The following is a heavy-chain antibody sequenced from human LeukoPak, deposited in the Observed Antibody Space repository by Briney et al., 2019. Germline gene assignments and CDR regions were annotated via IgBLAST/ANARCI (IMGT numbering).Heavy chain of an antibody. J-gene: IGHJ6*02. CDR1: GLTLNNYA. CDR3: ATSWGPDTSAFRWGRDGMDV. D-gene: IGHD3-16*01. V-gene: IGHV3-23*01. CDR2: ISKSGDHT. Sequence: PGGSLRLSCAVSGLTLNNYAMSWVRQAPGKGLEWVSAISKSGDHTYYAASAKGRFTIYRDNSKNTQYLQMNSLRAEDTAVYYCATSWGPDTSAFRWGRDGMDVWGQGTTVIVS.